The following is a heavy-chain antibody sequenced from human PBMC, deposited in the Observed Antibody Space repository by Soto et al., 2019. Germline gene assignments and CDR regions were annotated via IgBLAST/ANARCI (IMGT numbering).Heavy chain of an antibody. D-gene: IGHD2-2*02. CDR3: AKDSGCSSTSCYKGYMDV. J-gene: IGHJ6*03. CDR1: GVTCISYA. V-gene: IGHV3-23*01. Sequence: GSLRLSCAASGVTCISYAMSWVRQAPGKGLEWVSAISGSGDSTYYADSVKGRFTISRDNSKNTLYLQMNSLRAEDTAVYYCAKDSGCSSTSCYKGYMDVWGKGTTVTVSS. CDR2: ISGSGDST.